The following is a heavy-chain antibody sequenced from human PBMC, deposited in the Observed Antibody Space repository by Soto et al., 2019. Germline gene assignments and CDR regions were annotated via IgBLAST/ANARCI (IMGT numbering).Heavy chain of an antibody. CDR1: GFTFTDYA. CDR3: ARTGDGHHDFLDY. Sequence: GGSLRLSCAASGFTFTDYALSWVRQAPGKGLEWVATISGIGGSTYLADSVKGRLSISRDNSKNTVSLLMNSLRAEDTAVYFCARTGDGHHDFLDYWGQGALVTVSS. D-gene: IGHD1-1*01. CDR2: ISGIGGST. J-gene: IGHJ4*02. V-gene: IGHV3-23*01.